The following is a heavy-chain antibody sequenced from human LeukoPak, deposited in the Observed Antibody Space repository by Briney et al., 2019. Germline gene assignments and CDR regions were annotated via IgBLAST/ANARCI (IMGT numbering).Heavy chain of an antibody. Sequence: ASVKVSCKASGYTFTSYAMNWVRQAPGQGLEWMGWINTNTGNPTYAQGFTGRFVFSLDTSVSTAYLQISSLKAEDTAVYYCARRWGTYDISTGYYRDQDAFDLWGQGTMVTVSS. CDR3: ARRWGTYDISTGYYRDQDAFDL. CDR1: GYTFTSYA. V-gene: IGHV7-4-1*02. CDR2: INTNTGNP. J-gene: IGHJ3*01. D-gene: IGHD3-9*01.